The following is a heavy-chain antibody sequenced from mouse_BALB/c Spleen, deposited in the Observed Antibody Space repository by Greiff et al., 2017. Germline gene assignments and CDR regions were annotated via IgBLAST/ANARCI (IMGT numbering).Heavy chain of an antibody. Sequence: EVQLVESGGGLVQPGGSLKLSCAASGFTFSSYTMSWVRQTPEKRLEWVAYISNGGGSTYYPDTVKGRFTISRDNAKNTLYLQMSSLKSEDTAMYYCARHPTMITHWYFDVWGAGTTVTVSS. D-gene: IGHD2-4*01. J-gene: IGHJ1*01. CDR2: ISNGGGST. CDR3: ARHPTMITHWYFDV. V-gene: IGHV5-12-2*01. CDR1: GFTFSSYT.